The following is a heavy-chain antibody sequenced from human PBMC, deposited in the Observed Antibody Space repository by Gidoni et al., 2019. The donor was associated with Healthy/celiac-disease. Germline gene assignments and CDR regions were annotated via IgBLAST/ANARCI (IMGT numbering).Heavy chain of an antibody. Sequence: EVQLVESGGVVVQPGGSLRLSCAASGSPFDDYTMHWVRQAPGKGLEWVSLISWDGGSTYYADSVKGRFTISRDNSKNSLYLQMNSLRTEDTALYYCAKSSEIYPTGHYGMDVWGQGTTVTVSS. CDR2: ISWDGGST. CDR1: GSPFDDYT. V-gene: IGHV3-43*01. J-gene: IGHJ6*02. D-gene: IGHD1-26*01. CDR3: AKSSEIYPTGHYGMDV.